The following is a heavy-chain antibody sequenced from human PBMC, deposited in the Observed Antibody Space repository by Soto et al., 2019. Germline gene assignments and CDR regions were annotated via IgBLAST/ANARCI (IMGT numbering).Heavy chain of an antibody. CDR2: TGSGTGPG. CDR3: ARRDSGGFYRFFDS. D-gene: IGHD2-15*01. V-gene: IGHV1-69*06. Sequence: SVKVSCKASGGSLSTNPISWVRQAPGQGLEWMGGTGSGTGPGNHAQKFQGRLTVTADKSTSTVYMELTNLSSEDTAVYYCARRDSGGFYRFFDSWGQGTLVTVS. J-gene: IGHJ4*02. CDR1: GGSLSTNP.